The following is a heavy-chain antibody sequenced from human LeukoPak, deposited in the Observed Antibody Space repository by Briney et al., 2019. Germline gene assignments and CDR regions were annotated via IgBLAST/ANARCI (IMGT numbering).Heavy chain of an antibody. CDR3: ARGRYNYYDSS. V-gene: IGHV4-34*01. Sequence: PSETLSLTCAVYGGSFSGYYWSWIRQPPGKGLEWIGEINHSGSTNYNPSLKSRVTISVDTSKNQFSLKLSSVTAADTAVYYCARGRYNYYDSSWGQGTLVTVSS. D-gene: IGHD3-22*01. CDR1: GGSFSGYY. CDR2: INHSGST. J-gene: IGHJ4*02.